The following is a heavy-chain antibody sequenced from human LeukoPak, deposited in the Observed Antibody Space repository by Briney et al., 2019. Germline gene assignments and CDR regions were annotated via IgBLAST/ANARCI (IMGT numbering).Heavy chain of an antibody. D-gene: IGHD5-18*01. Sequence: SVKVSCKASRGTFSSYAISWVRQAPGQGLEWMGGIIPIFGTANYAQKFQGRVTITADESTSTAYMELYSLRSEDTAVYFCARDRGYSYAKKSSNYYYMDVWGKGTTVTISS. J-gene: IGHJ6*03. CDR1: RGTFSSYA. CDR3: ARDRGYSYAKKSSNYYYMDV. CDR2: IIPIFGTA. V-gene: IGHV1-69*13.